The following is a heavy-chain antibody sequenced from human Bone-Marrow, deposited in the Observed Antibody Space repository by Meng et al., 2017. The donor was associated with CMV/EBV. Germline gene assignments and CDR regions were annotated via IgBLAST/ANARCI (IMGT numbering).Heavy chain of an antibody. CDR1: GFTFSSYA. CDR2: ITSHGGST. J-gene: IGHJ6*02. V-gene: IGHV3-64*02. CDR3: ARGLSPDFWSGYQVYGMDI. Sequence: GESLKISCAASGFTFSSYAMHWVRQAPGKGLEYVSAITSHGGSTSYAGSVKGRFTISRDNSKNTLYLQMGRLRAEDMAVYFCARGLSPDFWSGYQVYGMDIWGQGTTVTVSS. D-gene: IGHD3-3*01.